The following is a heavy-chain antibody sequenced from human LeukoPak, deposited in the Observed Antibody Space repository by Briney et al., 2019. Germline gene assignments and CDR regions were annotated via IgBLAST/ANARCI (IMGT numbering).Heavy chain of an antibody. CDR2: VSYDGSNK. J-gene: IGHJ4*02. CDR3: AREDSSGWYAPLDY. D-gene: IGHD6-19*01. Sequence: GGSLRLSCAASGFTFSSYAMHWVRQAPGKGLEWVAVVSYDGSNKYYADSVKGRFTISRDNSKNTLYLQMNSLRAEDTAVYYCAREDSSGWYAPLDYWGQGTLVTVSS. CDR1: GFTFSSYA. V-gene: IGHV3-30-3*01.